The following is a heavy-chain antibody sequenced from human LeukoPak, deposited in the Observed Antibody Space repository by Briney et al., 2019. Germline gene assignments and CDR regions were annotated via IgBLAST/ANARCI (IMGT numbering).Heavy chain of an antibody. CDR3: AKVSGYSSSWRDAFDI. V-gene: IGHV3-33*06. CDR2: IWYDGSKN. J-gene: IGHJ3*02. Sequence: PGGSLRLSCAASGFTFSSNYMHWVRQAPGKGLEWVAVIWYDGSKNYYADSVKGRFTISRDNSKNTLYLQMNSLRAEDTAVYYCAKVSGYSSSWRDAFDIWGQGTMVTVSP. D-gene: IGHD6-13*01. CDR1: GFTFSSNY.